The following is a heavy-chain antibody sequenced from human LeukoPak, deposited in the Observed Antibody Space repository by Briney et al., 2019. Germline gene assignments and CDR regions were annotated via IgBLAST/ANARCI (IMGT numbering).Heavy chain of an antibody. CDR3: ASEIAAAGNY. D-gene: IGHD6-13*01. J-gene: IGHJ4*02. Sequence: PSETLSLTCAVYGGSFSGYYWSWIRQPPGKGLEWIGEINHSGSTNYNPSLKSRVTISVDTSKNQFSLKLSSVTAADTAVYYCASEIAAAGNYWGQGTLVTVSS. CDR2: INHSGST. CDR1: GGSFSGYY. V-gene: IGHV4-34*01.